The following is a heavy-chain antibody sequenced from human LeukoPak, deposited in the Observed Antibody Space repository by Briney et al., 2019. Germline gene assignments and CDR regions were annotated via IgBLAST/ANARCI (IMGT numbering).Heavy chain of an antibody. V-gene: IGHV1-2*06. CDR1: GGTFSSYA. D-gene: IGHD1-14*01. Sequence: ASVKVSCKASGGTFSSYAISWVRQAPGQGLEWMGRIHPNSGDTHYAQKFQGRVTMTRDTSISTAYMEFSRLRPDDTAVYYCARVSSPLQYNWFDPWGQGTLVTVSS. J-gene: IGHJ5*02. CDR2: IHPNSGDT. CDR3: ARVSSPLQYNWFDP.